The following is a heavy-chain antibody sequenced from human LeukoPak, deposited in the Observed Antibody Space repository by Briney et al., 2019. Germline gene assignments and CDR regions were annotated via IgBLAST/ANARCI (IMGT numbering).Heavy chain of an antibody. J-gene: IGHJ5*02. D-gene: IGHD2-15*01. CDR2: IIPIFGTA. CDR3: ARGFELLELEDGFDP. CDR1: GGTFSSYA. Sequence: ASVKVSCKASGGTFSSYAISWVRQAPGQGLEWMGGIIPIFGTANYAQKFQGRVTITTDESTSTAYMELSSLRSEDTAVYYCARGFELLELEDGFDPWGQGTLVTVSS. V-gene: IGHV1-69*05.